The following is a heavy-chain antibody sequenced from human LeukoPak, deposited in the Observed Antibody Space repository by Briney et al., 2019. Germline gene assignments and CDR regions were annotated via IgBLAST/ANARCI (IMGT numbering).Heavy chain of an antibody. D-gene: IGHD3-10*01. CDR3: ARHAGYYGSGSYYPIQSYYYYMDV. J-gene: IGHJ6*03. V-gene: IGHV4-34*01. Sequence: SETLSLTCAVYGGSFSGYYWSWIRQPPGKGLEWIGEINHSGSTNYNPSLKSRVTISVDTSKNQFSLKLSSVTAADTAVYYCARHAGYYGSGSYYPIQSYYYYMDVWGKGTTVTISS. CDR2: INHSGST. CDR1: GGSFSGYY.